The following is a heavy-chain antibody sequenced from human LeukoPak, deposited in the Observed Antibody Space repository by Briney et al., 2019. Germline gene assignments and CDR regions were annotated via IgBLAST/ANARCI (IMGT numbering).Heavy chain of an antibody. J-gene: IGHJ5*02. Sequence: GGSLRLSCATSGFTFSSRSVNWVRQAPGKGLEWISYISSTSSTIYSTDSVKGRFTISRDSAKNSVYLQMSSLRAEDTAVYYCARSLYGDYGGWFDPWGQGTLVTVSS. CDR1: GFTFSSRS. V-gene: IGHV3-48*01. CDR2: ISSTSSTI. CDR3: ARSLYGDYGGWFDP. D-gene: IGHD4-17*01.